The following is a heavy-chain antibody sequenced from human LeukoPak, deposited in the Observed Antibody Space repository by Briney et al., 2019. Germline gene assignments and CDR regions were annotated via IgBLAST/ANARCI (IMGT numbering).Heavy chain of an antibody. Sequence: SETLSLTCTVSGGSISSSSYYWGWIRQPPGKGLEWIGSIYYSGSTYYNPSLKSRVTISVDTSKNQFSLKLSSVTAADTAVYYCARLPINSRVGATNYFDYWGQGTLVTVSS. CDR2: IYYSGST. CDR1: GGSISSSSYY. J-gene: IGHJ4*02. V-gene: IGHV4-39*01. D-gene: IGHD1-26*01. CDR3: ARLPINSRVGATNYFDY.